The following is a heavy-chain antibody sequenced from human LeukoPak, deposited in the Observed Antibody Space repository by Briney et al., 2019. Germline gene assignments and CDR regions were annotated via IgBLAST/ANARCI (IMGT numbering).Heavy chain of an antibody. Sequence: PGGSLRLSCAASGFTFTNYWMSWVRQAPGKGLEWVASINQDGSEKYYVDSVKGRFTVSRDNSKNTLYLQMNSLRAEDTAVYYCATSDSSSWYYFDYWGQGTLVTVSS. CDR3: ATSDSSSWYYFDY. D-gene: IGHD6-13*01. CDR2: INQDGSEK. CDR1: GFTFTNYW. J-gene: IGHJ4*02. V-gene: IGHV3-7*01.